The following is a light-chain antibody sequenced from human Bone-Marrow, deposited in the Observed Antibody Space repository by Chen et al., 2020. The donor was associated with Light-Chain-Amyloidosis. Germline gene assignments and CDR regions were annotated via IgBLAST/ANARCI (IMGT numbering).Light chain of an antibody. CDR2: RNN. J-gene: IGLJ1*01. Sequence: QSVLTQPPSALGTPGQRITISGPGASSNIGNNYQYWYQSFPGAAPTLLIHRNNERPSGVPDRFSASKSGTSAFLAISGLRSEDEADYYCAAWDGSLSGYVFGTGTKVIVL. CDR3: AAWDGSLSGYV. V-gene: IGLV1-47*01. CDR1: SSNIGNNY.